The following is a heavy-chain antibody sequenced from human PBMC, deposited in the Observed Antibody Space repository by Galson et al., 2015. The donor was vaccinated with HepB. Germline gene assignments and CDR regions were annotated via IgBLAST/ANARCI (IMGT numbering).Heavy chain of an antibody. CDR3: ARDGLRLLWFGELLEYSGYYYGMDV. V-gene: IGHV4-30-2*01. Sequence: LSPTCAVSGGSNSSGGYSWSWIRQPPGKGLEWIGYIYHSGSTYYNPTLKSRVTISVDRSKNQFSLKLSSVTAADTAVYYCARDGLRLLWFGELLEYSGYYYGMDVWGQGTTVTVSS. J-gene: IGHJ6*02. CDR2: IYHSGST. D-gene: IGHD3-10*01. CDR1: GGSNSSGGYS.